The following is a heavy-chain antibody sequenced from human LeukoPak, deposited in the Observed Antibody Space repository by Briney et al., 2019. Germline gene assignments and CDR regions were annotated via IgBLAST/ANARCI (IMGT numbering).Heavy chain of an antibody. J-gene: IGHJ2*01. V-gene: IGHV4-34*01. D-gene: IGHD3-3*01. CDR2: INHSGST. Sequence: SETLSLTCAVYGGSFSGYYWSWIRQPPGKGLEWIGEINHSGSTNYNPSLKSRVTISVDTSENQFSLKLSSVTAADTAVYYCARHTYYDFWSGPYPRYFDLWGRGTLVTVSS. CDR3: ARHTYYDFWSGPYPRYFDL. CDR1: GGSFSGYY.